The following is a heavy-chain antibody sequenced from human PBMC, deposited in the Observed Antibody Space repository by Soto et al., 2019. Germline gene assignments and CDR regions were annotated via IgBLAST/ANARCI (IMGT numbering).Heavy chain of an antibody. CDR3: ASDIVVLPAGDDAFDI. J-gene: IGHJ3*02. D-gene: IGHD2-2*01. Sequence: QVQLVQSGAEVKKPGSSVKVSCKASGGTFSSYTISWVRQAPGQGLEWMGRIIPILGIANYAQKFQGRVTITADKSTSTAYMELSRLRSEDTAVYYCASDIVVLPAGDDAFDIWGQGTMVTVSS. V-gene: IGHV1-69*02. CDR1: GGTFSSYT. CDR2: IIPILGIA.